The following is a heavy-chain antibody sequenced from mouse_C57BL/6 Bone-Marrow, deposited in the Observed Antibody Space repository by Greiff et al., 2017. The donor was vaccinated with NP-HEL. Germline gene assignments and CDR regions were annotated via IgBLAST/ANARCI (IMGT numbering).Heavy chain of an antibody. J-gene: IGHJ4*01. Sequence: EVMLVESGGGLVKPGGSLKLSCAASGFTFSDYGMHWVRQAPEKGLEWVAYISSGSSTIYYADTVKGRFTISRDNAKNTLFLQMTSLRSEDTAMYYCARRYYGSDYYAMDYWGQGTSVTVSS. CDR2: ISSGSSTI. D-gene: IGHD1-1*01. V-gene: IGHV5-17*01. CDR3: ARRYYGSDYYAMDY. CDR1: GFTFSDYG.